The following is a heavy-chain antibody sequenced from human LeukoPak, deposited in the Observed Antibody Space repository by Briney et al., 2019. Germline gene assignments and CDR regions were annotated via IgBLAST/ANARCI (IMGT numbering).Heavy chain of an antibody. CDR2: IYHSGST. D-gene: IGHD2-21*01. J-gene: IGHJ4*02. CDR3: ARTTYSLFDY. Sequence: SETLSLTCTVSGGSISSSSYYWGWIRQPPGKGLEWIGSIYHSGSTYYNPPLKSRVTISVDTSKNQFSLKLSSVTAADTAVYYCARTTYSLFDYWGQGTLVTVSS. V-gene: IGHV4-39*07. CDR1: GGSISSSSYY.